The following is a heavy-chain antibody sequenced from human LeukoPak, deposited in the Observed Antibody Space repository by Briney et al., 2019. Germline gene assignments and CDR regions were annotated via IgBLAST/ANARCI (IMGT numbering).Heavy chain of an antibody. V-gene: IGHV5-51*01. CDR2: IYPGDSDT. J-gene: IGHJ6*03. CDR1: GYSFTSYW. CDR3: ARLIPHRGGAPAAMIGYYMDV. D-gene: IGHD2-2*01. Sequence: GESLKISCKGSGYSFTSYWIGWVRQVPGKGLEWMGIIYPGDSDTRYSPSFQGQVTISADKSISTAYLQWSSLKASDTAMYYCARLIPHRGGAPAAMIGYYMDVWGKGTTVTVSS.